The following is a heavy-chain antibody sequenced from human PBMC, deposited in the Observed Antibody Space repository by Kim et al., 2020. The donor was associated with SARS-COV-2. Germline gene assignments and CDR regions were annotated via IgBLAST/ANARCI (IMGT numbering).Heavy chain of an antibody. J-gene: IGHJ3*02. V-gene: IGHV3-48*02. Sequence: GGSLRLSCAASGFTFSSYSMNWVRQAPGKGLEWVSYISSSSSTIYYADSVKGRFTISRDNAKNSLYLQMNSLRDEDTAVYYCAREPDFETTVTTYDAFDIWGQGTMVTVSS. CDR2: ISSSSSTI. D-gene: IGHD4-17*01. CDR1: GFTFSSYS. CDR3: AREPDFETTVTTYDAFDI.